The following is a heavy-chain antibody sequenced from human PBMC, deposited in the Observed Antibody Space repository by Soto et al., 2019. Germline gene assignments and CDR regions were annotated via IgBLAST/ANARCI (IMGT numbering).Heavy chain of an antibody. CDR2: ISWNSGSI. D-gene: IGHD3-10*01. CDR3: AKGHYYGSGSYYRPLDY. Sequence: PGGSLRLSCAASGFTFDDYAMHWVRQAPGKGLEWVSGISWNSGSIGYADSVKGRFTISRDNAKNSLYLQMNSLRAEDTALYYCAKGHYYGSGSYYRPLDYWGQGTLVTVSS. CDR1: GFTFDDYA. V-gene: IGHV3-9*01. J-gene: IGHJ4*02.